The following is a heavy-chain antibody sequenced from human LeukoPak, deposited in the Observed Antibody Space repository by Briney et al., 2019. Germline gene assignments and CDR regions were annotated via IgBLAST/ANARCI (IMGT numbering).Heavy chain of an antibody. J-gene: IGHJ4*02. CDR1: GYTFSGYY. Sequence: ASVKVSCKASGYTFSGYYMHWVRQAPGQGLEWMGWINPNSGGTNYAQKFQGRVTMTRDTSMNTAYMELSSLRSEDTAVYYCAREGGDGYNSWNVDYWGQGTLVTVSS. V-gene: IGHV1-2*02. D-gene: IGHD5-24*01. CDR2: INPNSGGT. CDR3: AREGGDGYNSWNVDY.